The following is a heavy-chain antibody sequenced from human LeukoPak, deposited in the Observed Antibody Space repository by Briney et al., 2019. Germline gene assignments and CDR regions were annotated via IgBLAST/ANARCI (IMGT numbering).Heavy chain of an antibody. CDR2: INPNSGGT. CDR1: GYTFTGYY. CDR3: ARGGGGYNNGWYDFFDY. Sequence: ASVKVSRKASGYTFTGYYMHWVRQAPGQGLEWVGWINPNSGGTNYALKFQGSVTMTRDTSITTAYMELSGLRSDDTAVYYCARGGGGYNNGWYDFFDYWGQGSLVTVSS. J-gene: IGHJ4*02. V-gene: IGHV1-2*02. D-gene: IGHD6-19*01.